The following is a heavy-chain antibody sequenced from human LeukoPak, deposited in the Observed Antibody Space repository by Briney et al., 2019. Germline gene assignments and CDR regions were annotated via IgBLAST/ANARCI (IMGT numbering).Heavy chain of an antibody. J-gene: IGHJ4*02. CDR3: AKGPSSGWYFFDY. CDR1: GFTLSSYA. CDR2: ISGSGGST. V-gene: IGHV3-23*01. Sequence: GGSLRLSCAASGFTLSSYAMTWVRQAPGKGLEWVSVISGSGGSTYYADSVKGRFTISRDNSKNTLYLQMNSLRAEDTAVYYCAKGPSSGWYFFDYWGQGTLVTVSS. D-gene: IGHD6-19*01.